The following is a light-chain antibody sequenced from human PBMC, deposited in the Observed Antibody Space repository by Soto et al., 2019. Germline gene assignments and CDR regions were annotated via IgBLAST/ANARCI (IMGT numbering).Light chain of an antibody. CDR3: QQRTNWPTST. Sequence: EIVLTQSPATLSLSPGERATLSCRASQNVRSYLAWYQQKPVQAPRLLIHDASSRATGIPDRFSGSGSGTDFTLTISSLEPEDSAVYYCQQRTNWPTSTFGQGTRLEIK. J-gene: IGKJ5*01. CDR1: QNVRSY. CDR2: DAS. V-gene: IGKV3-11*01.